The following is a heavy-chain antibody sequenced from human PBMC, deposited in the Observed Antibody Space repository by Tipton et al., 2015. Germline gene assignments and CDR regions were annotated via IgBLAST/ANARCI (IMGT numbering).Heavy chain of an antibody. J-gene: IGHJ4*02. D-gene: IGHD3-9*01. CDR3: ACQDYDSLTRDYQTVDY. Sequence: GLVKPSETLSLTCSVSGDSVSSSSHYWAWIRQPPGKGLEWIGSLYFSGSTYYNPSLKSRVTISIDRFKNQFSLKLSSVTAADTAVYYCACQDYDSLTRDYQTVDYWGQGTLVTVSS. CDR2: LYFSGST. CDR1: GDSVSSSSHY. V-gene: IGHV4-39*01.